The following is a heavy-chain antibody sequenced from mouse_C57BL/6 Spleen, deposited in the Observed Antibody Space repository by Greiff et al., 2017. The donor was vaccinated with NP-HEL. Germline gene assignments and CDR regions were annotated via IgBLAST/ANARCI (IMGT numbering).Heavy chain of an antibody. V-gene: IGHV1-42*01. D-gene: IGHD2-3*01. CDR1: GYSFTGYY. Sequence: VQLQQSGPELVKPGASVKISCKASGYSFTGYYMNWVKQSPEKSLEWIGEINPSTGGTTYNQKFKAKATLTVDKSSSTAYMQLKSLTSEDSAVYYCARSDDGYPWFAYWGQGTLVTVS. J-gene: IGHJ3*01. CDR3: ARSDDGYPWFAY. CDR2: INPSTGGT.